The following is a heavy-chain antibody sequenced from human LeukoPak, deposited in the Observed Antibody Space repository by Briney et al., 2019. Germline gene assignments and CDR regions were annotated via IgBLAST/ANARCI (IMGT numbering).Heavy chain of an antibody. D-gene: IGHD6-13*01. Sequence: GGSLRLSCAASGFTVSSNYMSWVRQAPGKGLEWVSVIYSGGSTYYADSVKGRFTISRDNSKNTLYLQMNSLRAEDTAVYYCARGGASRIAAAGTFDYWGQGTLVTVSS. J-gene: IGHJ4*02. CDR2: IYSGGST. CDR3: ARGGASRIAAAGTFDY. V-gene: IGHV3-53*01. CDR1: GFTVSSNY.